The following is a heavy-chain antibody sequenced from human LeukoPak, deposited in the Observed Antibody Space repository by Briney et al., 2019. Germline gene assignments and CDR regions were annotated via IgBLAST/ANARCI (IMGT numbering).Heavy chain of an antibody. CDR2: INHSGST. CDR3: ARGIVVVITSYWYFDL. Sequence: SETLSLTCDVYGGSFSGYYWSWIRQPPGKGLEWIGEINHSGSTNYNPSLKSRVTISVDTSKNQFSLKPSSVTAADTAVYYCARGIVVVITSYWYFDLWGRGTLVTVSS. J-gene: IGHJ2*01. V-gene: IGHV4-34*01. CDR1: GGSFSGYY. D-gene: IGHD3-22*01.